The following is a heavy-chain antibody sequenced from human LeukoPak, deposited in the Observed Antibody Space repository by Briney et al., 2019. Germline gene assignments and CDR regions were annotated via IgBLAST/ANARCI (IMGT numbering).Heavy chain of an antibody. Sequence: PSETLSLTCAVYGGSFSGYYWSWIRQPPGKGLEWIGEINHSGSTNYNPSLKSRVTISVDTSKNQFSLKLSSVTAADTAVYYYARARIAVAGPYGYWGQGTLVTVSS. CDR2: INHSGST. D-gene: IGHD6-19*01. V-gene: IGHV4-34*01. J-gene: IGHJ4*02. CDR3: ARARIAVAGPYGY. CDR1: GGSFSGYY.